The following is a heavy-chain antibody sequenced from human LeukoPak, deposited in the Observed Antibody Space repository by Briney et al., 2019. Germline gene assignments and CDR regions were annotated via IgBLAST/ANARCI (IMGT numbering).Heavy chain of an antibody. CDR3: ARGGDYDFWSGYPNYYYYYMDV. J-gene: IGHJ6*03. D-gene: IGHD3-3*01. V-gene: IGHV4-59*01. CDR1: GGSISSYY. Sequence: SETLSLTCTVSGGSISSYYWSWIRQPPGKGLEWIGYIYYSGSTNYNPSLKSRVTISVDTSKNQFSLKLSSVTAADTAVYYCARGGDYDFWSGYPNYYYYYMDVWGKGTTVTVSS. CDR2: IYYSGST.